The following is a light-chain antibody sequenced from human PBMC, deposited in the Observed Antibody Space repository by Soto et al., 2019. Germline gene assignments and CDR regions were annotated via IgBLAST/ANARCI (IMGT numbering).Light chain of an antibody. CDR2: AAS. V-gene: IGKV1-39*01. CDR1: QSINTY. Sequence: SEISHSRSSLSASVGEVVTITCRASQSINTYLNWYQQKSGKAPKLLIYAASSLQSGVPSRFSGSGSGTDFTLTIRSLQREDFATHYCQQGYNTPPLNFGGGTKVDIK. J-gene: IGKJ4*01. CDR3: QQGYNTPPLN.